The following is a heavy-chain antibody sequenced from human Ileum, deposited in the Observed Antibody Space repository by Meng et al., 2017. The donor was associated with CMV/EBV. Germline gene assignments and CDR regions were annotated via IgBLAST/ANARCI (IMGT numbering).Heavy chain of an antibody. Sequence: VQLREPGPGLVKPSQTLSRPCTVSGGSISSGSYYWSWIRQPAGKGLEWIGRIYTSESTNYNPSLKSRVTISVDTSKNQFSLKLSSVTATDTAVYYCAGGAITGTTEVPFDYWGQGTLVTVSS. CDR2: IYTSEST. CDR3: AGGAITGTTEVPFDY. D-gene: IGHD1-20*01. J-gene: IGHJ4*02. CDR1: GGSISSGSYY. V-gene: IGHV4-61*02.